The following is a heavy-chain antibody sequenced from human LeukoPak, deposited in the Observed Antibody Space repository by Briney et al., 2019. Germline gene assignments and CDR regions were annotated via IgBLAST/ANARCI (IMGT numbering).Heavy chain of an antibody. V-gene: IGHV4-59*01. Sequence: SETLSLTCAVSGGSISSYYWSWIRQPPGKGLEWIGYIYYSGSTNYNPSLKSRVTISVDTSKNQFSLKLSSVTAADTAVYYCARHPPGGIVVVPNWYFDLWGRGTLVTVSS. J-gene: IGHJ2*01. D-gene: IGHD2-2*01. CDR1: GGSISSYY. CDR3: ARHPPGGIVVVPNWYFDL. CDR2: IYYSGST.